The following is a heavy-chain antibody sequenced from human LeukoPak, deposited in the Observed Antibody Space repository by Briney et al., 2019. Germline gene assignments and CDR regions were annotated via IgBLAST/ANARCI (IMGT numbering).Heavy chain of an antibody. CDR2: MSSSSSYM. Sequence: GGSLRLSCAASGFTFSSYSMNWVRQAPGKGLEWVSSMSSSSSYMYYADSVKGRFTISRDNAKNSLYLQMNSLRAEDTAVYYCARGPQGLDWLPFFDPWGQGTLVTVSS. J-gene: IGHJ5*02. CDR1: GFTFSSYS. V-gene: IGHV3-21*01. D-gene: IGHD3/OR15-3a*01. CDR3: ARGPQGLDWLPFFDP.